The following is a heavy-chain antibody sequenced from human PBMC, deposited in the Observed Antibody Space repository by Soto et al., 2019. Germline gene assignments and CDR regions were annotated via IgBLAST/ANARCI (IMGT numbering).Heavy chain of an antibody. CDR2: ITVTASST. J-gene: IGHJ5*01. V-gene: IGHV3-23*01. Sequence: EVQLLESGGGFVQPGGSLRLSCAASGFRFSDFAMTWVRQAPGSGLERVSAITVTASSTYYADSVKGRFTISRDNSKNTLYLQINSLRAEDTAIYYCAKGAEGYVVSSLDSWGHGTLVTVSS. CDR3: AKGAEGYVVSSLDS. CDR1: GFRFSDFA. D-gene: IGHD5-12*01.